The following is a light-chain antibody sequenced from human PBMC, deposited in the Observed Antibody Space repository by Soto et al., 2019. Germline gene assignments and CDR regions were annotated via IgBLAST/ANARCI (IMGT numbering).Light chain of an antibody. J-gene: IGLJ1*01. Sequence: QSVLTQPASVSGSPGQSITISCTGTSNDVGGYNYVSWYQQQPGKAPKLIIYEVSHRPSGISNRSSGSKSGNTASLTISGLHVEDEADYYCSSHSATSPYVFGTGTKVTVL. V-gene: IGLV2-14*01. CDR3: SSHSATSPYV. CDR2: EVS. CDR1: SNDVGGYNY.